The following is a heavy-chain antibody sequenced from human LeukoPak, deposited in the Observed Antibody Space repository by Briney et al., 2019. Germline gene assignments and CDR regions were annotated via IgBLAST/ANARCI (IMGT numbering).Heavy chain of an antibody. Sequence: GGSLRLSCAASGFTISRYAMSWARQAPGKGLEWVSPIESSGATTYYADSVKGRFTISRDDSKNTLYLQMNSLRAEDTALYYCARDTYGAPDSWGQGTLVTVSS. D-gene: IGHD4-17*01. V-gene: IGHV3-23*01. CDR3: ARDTYGAPDS. CDR2: IESSGATT. CDR1: GFTISRYA. J-gene: IGHJ4*02.